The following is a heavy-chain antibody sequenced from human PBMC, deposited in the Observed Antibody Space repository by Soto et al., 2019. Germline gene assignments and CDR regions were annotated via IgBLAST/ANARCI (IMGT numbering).Heavy chain of an antibody. D-gene: IGHD6-19*01. CDR1: GYTFTSYA. CDR3: ARDHRRMAGLNNWFDP. J-gene: IGHJ5*02. Sequence: ASVKVSCKASGYTFTSYAMHWVRQAPGQRLERMGWINADNGNTKYSQKFQGRVTITRDTSASTAYMELSSLRSEDTAVYYCARDHRRMAGLNNWFDPWGQGTLVTVSS. V-gene: IGHV1-3*01. CDR2: INADNGNT.